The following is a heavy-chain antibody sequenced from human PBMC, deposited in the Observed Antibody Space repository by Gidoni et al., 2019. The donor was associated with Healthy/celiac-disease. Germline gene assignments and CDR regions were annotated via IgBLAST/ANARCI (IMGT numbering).Heavy chain of an antibody. CDR2: IIPIFGTA. Sequence: QVQLVQSGAEVKKPGSSVKVSCKASGGTFSSYAISWVRQAPGQGLEWMGGIIPIFGTANYAQKFQGRVTITADKSTSTAYMELSSLRSEDTAVYYCARDPRGPLYYYYYGMDVWGQGTTVTVSS. J-gene: IGHJ6*02. CDR3: ARDPRGPLYYYYYGMDV. V-gene: IGHV1-69*06. D-gene: IGHD3-10*01. CDR1: GGTFSSYA.